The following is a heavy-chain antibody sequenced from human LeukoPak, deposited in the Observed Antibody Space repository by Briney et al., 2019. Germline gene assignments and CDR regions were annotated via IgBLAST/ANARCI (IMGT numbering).Heavy chain of an antibody. CDR2: INPNSGGT. J-gene: IGHJ4*02. CDR1: GYTFTGYY. CDR3: ARTITVAGKYYFDY. Sequence: ASVKVSCKASGYTFTGYYMHWVRQAPEQGLEWMGWINPNSGGTNYAQKFQGRVTMTRDTSISTAYMELSRLRSDDTAVYYCARTITVAGKYYFDYWGQGTLVTVSS. D-gene: IGHD6-19*01. V-gene: IGHV1-2*02.